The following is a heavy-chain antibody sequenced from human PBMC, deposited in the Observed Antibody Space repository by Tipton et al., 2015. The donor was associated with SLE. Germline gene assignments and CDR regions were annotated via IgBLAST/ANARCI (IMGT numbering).Heavy chain of an antibody. CDR2: IYYTGTT. J-gene: IGHJ5*02. Sequence: TLSLTCTVSDGSVSISYYWSWIRQPPGKGLEWIGYIYYTGTTTYNPSLKSRVTMSIDTSKNQFSLRLTSVTAADTAVYYCARRGYGSGKAWFDPWGQGTLATVSS. CDR1: DGSVSISYY. V-gene: IGHV4-59*08. D-gene: IGHD3-10*01. CDR3: ARRGYGSGKAWFDP.